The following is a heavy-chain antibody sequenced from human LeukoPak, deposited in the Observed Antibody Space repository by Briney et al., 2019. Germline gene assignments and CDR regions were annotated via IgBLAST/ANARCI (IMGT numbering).Heavy chain of an antibody. CDR2: IRSSSSTI. V-gene: IGHV3-48*01. CDR3: ARSLRNAFDI. D-gene: IGHD3-3*01. CDR1: GFTFSSYS. J-gene: IGHJ3*02. Sequence: GGSLRLSCADSGFTFSSYSMNWVRQAPGKGLEWVSYIRSSSSTIYYADSVKGRFTISTDNANNSLYLQMNSLRAEDTAVYYCARSLRNAFDIWGQGTMVTVSS.